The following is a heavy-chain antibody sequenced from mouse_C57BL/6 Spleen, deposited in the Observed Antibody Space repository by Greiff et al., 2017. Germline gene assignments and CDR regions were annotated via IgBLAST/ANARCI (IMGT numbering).Heavy chain of an antibody. J-gene: IGHJ2*01. Sequence: EVKLQESGGGLVKPGGSLKLSCAASGFTFSSHAMSWVRQTPEKRLEWVATISDGGSYTYYPDNVKGRFTISRDNAKNNLYLQMSHLKSEDTAMYYCASNDYAFDYWGQGTTLTVSS. CDR1: GFTFSSHA. CDR2: ISDGGSYT. CDR3: ASNDYAFDY. D-gene: IGHD2-4*01. V-gene: IGHV5-4*03.